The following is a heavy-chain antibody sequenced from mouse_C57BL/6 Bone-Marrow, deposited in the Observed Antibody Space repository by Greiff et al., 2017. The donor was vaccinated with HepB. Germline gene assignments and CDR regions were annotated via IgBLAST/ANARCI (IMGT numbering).Heavy chain of an antibody. CDR2: INPNNGGT. Sequence: VQLKQSGPELVKPGASVKISCKASGYTFTDYYMNWVKQSHGKSLEWIGDINPNNGGTSYNQKFKGKATLTVDKSSSTAYMELRSLTSEDSAVYYCARMITTEGLYWYFDVWGTGTTVTVSS. V-gene: IGHV1-26*01. J-gene: IGHJ1*03. CDR3: ARMITTEGLYWYFDV. CDR1: GYTFTDYY. D-gene: IGHD2-4*01.